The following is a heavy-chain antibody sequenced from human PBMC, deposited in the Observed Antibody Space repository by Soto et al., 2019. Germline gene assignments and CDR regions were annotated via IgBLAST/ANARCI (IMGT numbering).Heavy chain of an antibody. CDR1: GYTFLTYD. J-gene: IGHJ5*02. V-gene: IGHV1-18*01. CDR2: ISTKNGHT. D-gene: IGHD3-3*02. Sequence: GASVKVSCKASGYTFLTYDISWVRQAPGQGLEWMGWISTKNGHTNYSQNLQGRATMTTDTSTNTAYLELRNLRSDVTAVYFGARDHFPWFDPWGQGTLVTVSS. CDR3: ARDHFPWFDP.